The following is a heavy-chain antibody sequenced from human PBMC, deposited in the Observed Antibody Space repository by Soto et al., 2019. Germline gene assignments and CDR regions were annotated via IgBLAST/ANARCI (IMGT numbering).Heavy chain of an antibody. V-gene: IGHV3-30*03. CDR1: GFIFSSHD. J-gene: IGHJ6*01. D-gene: IGHD1-20*01. CDR3: AREEGQPYNRLDV. CDR2: IGNDGRLY. Sequence: QVQLVESGGGVVQPGGSLGLSCGASGFIFSSHDMHWVRQAPGKGLEWVANIGNDGRLYNYADSVKGRFTISRDNSKNTLYLHMNSLRGEDTAVYSCAREEGQPYNRLDVWGRGTTVTVTS.